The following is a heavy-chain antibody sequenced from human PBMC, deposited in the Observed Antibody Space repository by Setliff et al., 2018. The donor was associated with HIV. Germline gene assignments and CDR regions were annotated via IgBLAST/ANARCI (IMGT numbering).Heavy chain of an antibody. V-gene: IGHV1-69*13. CDR2: IIPLFGTT. CDR3: ATVFYYNSESYSLDY. CDR1: GGTFNNYA. J-gene: IGHJ4*02. D-gene: IGHD3-10*01. Sequence: GASVMVSCKASGGTFNNYAISWVRQAPGQGLEWVGGIIPLFGTTNYAQKFQGRVTITADESTNTAHMELNSLRSIDTAMYYCATVFYYNSESYSLDYWGQGMLVTVSS.